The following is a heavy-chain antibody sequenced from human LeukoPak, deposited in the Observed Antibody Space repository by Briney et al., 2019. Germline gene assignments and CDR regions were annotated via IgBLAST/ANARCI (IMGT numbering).Heavy chain of an antibody. CDR1: GYSFTSYW. V-gene: IGHV5-10-1*01. D-gene: IGHD4-17*01. CDR2: IDPSDSYT. J-gene: IGHJ4*02. CDR3: ASPGAYGDYDESMGY. Sequence: SGESLKISCKGSGYSFTSYWISWVRQMPGKGLEWMGRIDPSDSYTNYSPSFQGHVTISADKSISTAYLQWSSLKASDTAMYYCASPGAYGDYDESMGYWGQGTLVTVSS.